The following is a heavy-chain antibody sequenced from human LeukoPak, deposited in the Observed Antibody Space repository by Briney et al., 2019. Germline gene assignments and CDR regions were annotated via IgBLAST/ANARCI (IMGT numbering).Heavy chain of an antibody. V-gene: IGHV3-30*02. CDR1: GFTFSSYA. J-gene: IGHJ4*02. CDR2: IRYDGSNK. Sequence: GGSLRLSCAASGFTFSSYAMHWVRQAPGKGLEWVAFIRYDGSNKYYADSVKGRFTISRDNSKNTLYLQMNSLRAEDTAVYYCAKDSADMVRGVTSFDYWGQGTLVTVSS. D-gene: IGHD3-10*01. CDR3: AKDSADMVRGVTSFDY.